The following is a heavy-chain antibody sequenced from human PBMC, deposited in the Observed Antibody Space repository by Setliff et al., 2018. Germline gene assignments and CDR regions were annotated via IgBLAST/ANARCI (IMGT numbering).Heavy chain of an antibody. CDR1: GGSFSGYY. D-gene: IGHD2-8*01. CDR2: INHSGST. J-gene: IGHJ4*02. Sequence: SETLCLTCAVYGGSFSGYYWSWIRQPPGKGLEWIGEINHSGSTNYNPSLKSRVTISVDTSKNQFSLKLSSVTAADTAVYYCASVDIVLMVYALWGQGTQVTVS. V-gene: IGHV4-34*01. CDR3: ASVDIVLMVYAL.